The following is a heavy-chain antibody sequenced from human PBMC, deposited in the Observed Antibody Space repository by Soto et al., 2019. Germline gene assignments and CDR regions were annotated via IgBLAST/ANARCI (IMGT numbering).Heavy chain of an antibody. V-gene: IGHV1-18*04. Sequence: GASVKVSCKTSGYPFTNYVISWVRQAPGQGLEWMGWISPYNGNTNYAQKFQGRVTMTTDTSTATAYMELRSLRSDDTAVYYCAREKNRRGIDPWGQGTLGTVSS. CDR2: ISPYNGNT. CDR3: AREKNRRGIDP. J-gene: IGHJ5*02. CDR1: GYPFTNYV.